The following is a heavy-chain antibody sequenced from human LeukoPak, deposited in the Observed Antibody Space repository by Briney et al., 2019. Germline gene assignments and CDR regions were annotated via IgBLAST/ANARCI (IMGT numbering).Heavy chain of an antibody. CDR3: ARDLGSGSHNAADY. CDR2: IKQEGSEK. D-gene: IGHD3-10*01. V-gene: IGHV3-7*01. J-gene: IGHJ4*02. Sequence: PGGSLRLSCAASGFTFSSYWMSWVRQAPGKGREWVANIKQEGSEKYYVDSVKGRFTISRDNAKNSLYLQMNSRRAEDTAVYYCARDLGSGSHNAADYWGRGTLVTVSS. CDR1: GFTFSSYW.